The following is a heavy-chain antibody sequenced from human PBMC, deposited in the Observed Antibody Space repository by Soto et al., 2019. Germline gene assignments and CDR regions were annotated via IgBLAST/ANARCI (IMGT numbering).Heavy chain of an antibody. J-gene: IGHJ4*02. CDR1: GYTLTELS. V-gene: IGHV1-24*01. CDR2: FDPEDGET. CDR3: ATGIMSGYDKYVFDY. D-gene: IGHD5-12*01. Sequence: ASVKVSCKVSGYTLTELSMHWVRQAPGKGLEWMGGFDPEDGETIYAQKFQGRVTMTEDTSTDTAYMELSSLRSEDTAVYYCATGIMSGYDKYVFDYWGQGTLVTVSS.